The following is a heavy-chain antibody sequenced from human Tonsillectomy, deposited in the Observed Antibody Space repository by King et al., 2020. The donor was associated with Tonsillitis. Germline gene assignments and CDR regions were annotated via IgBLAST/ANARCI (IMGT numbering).Heavy chain of an antibody. Sequence: VQLVESGGGVVQPGGSLRLSCAASEFTFTSYGMHWVRQAPGKGLEWAAFIRYDGSKKYYADSVKGRFTISRDNTKNTLYLQMNSLRAEDTAVYYCATGYDRSGYYNLEPRHDEYWGQGTLVTVSS. D-gene: IGHD3-22*01. J-gene: IGHJ4*02. CDR2: IRYDGSKK. CDR3: ATGYDRSGYYNLEPRHDEY. CDR1: EFTFTSYG. V-gene: IGHV3-30*02.